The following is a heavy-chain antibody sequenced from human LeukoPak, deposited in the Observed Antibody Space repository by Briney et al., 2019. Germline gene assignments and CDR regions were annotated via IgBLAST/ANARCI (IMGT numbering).Heavy chain of an antibody. CDR1: GGSINSYY. CDR3: ARGGYYGSGNDFRFDP. D-gene: IGHD3-10*01. J-gene: IGHJ5*02. CDR2: IHYTGST. Sequence: SETLSLTCTVSGGSINSYYWSWIRQPPGKGLECIGYIHYTGSTNYNPSLRSRVTISVDTSKNQFSLKLSSVTAADTAIYYCARGGYYGSGNDFRFDPWGQGTLVTVSS. V-gene: IGHV4-59*01.